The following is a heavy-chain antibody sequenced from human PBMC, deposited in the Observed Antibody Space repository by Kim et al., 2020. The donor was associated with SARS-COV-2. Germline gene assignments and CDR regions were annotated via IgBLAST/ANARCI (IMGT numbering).Heavy chain of an antibody. CDR3: ARENTVTTVLWAFDI. J-gene: IGHJ3*02. CDR1: GYTFTSYY. D-gene: IGHD4-17*01. V-gene: IGHV1-46*01. Sequence: ASVKVSCKASGYTFTSYYMHWVRQAPGQGLEWMGIINPSGGSTSYAQKFQGRVTMTRDTSTSTVYMELSSLRSEDTAVYYCARENTVTTVLWAFDIWGQGTMVTVSS. CDR2: INPSGGST.